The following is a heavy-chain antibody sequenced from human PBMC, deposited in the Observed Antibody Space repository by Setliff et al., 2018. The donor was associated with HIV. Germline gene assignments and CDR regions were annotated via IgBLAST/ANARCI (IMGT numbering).Heavy chain of an antibody. CDR2: IYYTGST. D-gene: IGHD3-22*01. J-gene: IGHJ4*02. Sequence: LSLTCAVSGGSISSGSYYWGWIRQPPGKGLEWIGSIYYTGSTYYNPSLKGRVTIPVDTSKNQFSLKLSSVTAADTAVYYCAGSSPQLSGYWYYFDYWGQGTLVTVSS. CDR3: AGSSPQLSGYWYYFDY. CDR1: GGSISSGSYY. V-gene: IGHV4-39*07.